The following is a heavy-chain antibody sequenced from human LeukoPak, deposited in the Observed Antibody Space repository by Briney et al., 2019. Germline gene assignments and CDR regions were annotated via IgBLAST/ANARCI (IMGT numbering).Heavy chain of an antibody. D-gene: IGHD3-10*01. CDR2: IFPSGSA. CDR1: AGSISSYY. V-gene: IGHV4-59*13. J-gene: IGHJ4*02. Sequence: PSETLSLTCTVSAGSISSYYWTWIRQPPGKGLEWIGYIFPSGSAYYNPSLKSRVTISVDTSKNQFSLKLSSVTAADTAVYYCARGLFGQFGDWGQGTLVTVSS. CDR3: ARGLFGQFGD.